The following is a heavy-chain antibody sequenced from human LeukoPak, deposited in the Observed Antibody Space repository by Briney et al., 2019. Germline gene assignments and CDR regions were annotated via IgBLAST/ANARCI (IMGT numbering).Heavy chain of an antibody. J-gene: IGHJ3*02. Sequence: SETLSLTCTVSGGSISSYYWSWIRQPPGKGLEWIGYIYYSGSTNYNPSLKSRLTISVDASKNQFSLKLSSVTAADTAVYYCARHDILTDDAFDIWGQGTMVTVSS. D-gene: IGHD3-9*01. V-gene: IGHV4-59*08. CDR2: IYYSGST. CDR3: ARHDILTDDAFDI. CDR1: GGSISSYY.